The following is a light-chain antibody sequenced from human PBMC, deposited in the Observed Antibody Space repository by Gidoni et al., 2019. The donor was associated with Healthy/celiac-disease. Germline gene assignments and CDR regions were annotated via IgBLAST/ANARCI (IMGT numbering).Light chain of an antibody. CDR2: EDN. Sequence: SYELTQPPSVSVSPGQTARITCSGDALPKNYAYWYQQKSGQAPVLVIYEDNKRHSGTPERFSGSSSGTMATLTISGAQVEDEGDYYCYSTDISGTLSVFGGGTKLTVL. V-gene: IGLV3-10*01. CDR3: YSTDISGTLSV. J-gene: IGLJ2*01. CDR1: ALPKNY.